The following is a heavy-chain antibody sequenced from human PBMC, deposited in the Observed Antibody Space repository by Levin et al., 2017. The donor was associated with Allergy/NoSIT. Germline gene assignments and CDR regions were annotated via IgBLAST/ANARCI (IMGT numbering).Heavy chain of an antibody. J-gene: IGHJ4*02. D-gene: IGHD2/OR15-2a*01. Sequence: GGSLRLSCAASGFTFNTYWMTWVRQAPGKGLEWVANIKQDGSEGYYVDSVKGRFTISRDNAKNSVYLQMNSLRAEDTAVYYCARHTFYRFDYWGQGTLVTVSS. CDR1: GFTFNTYW. CDR2: IKQDGSEG. CDR3: ARHTFYRFDY. V-gene: IGHV3-7*04.